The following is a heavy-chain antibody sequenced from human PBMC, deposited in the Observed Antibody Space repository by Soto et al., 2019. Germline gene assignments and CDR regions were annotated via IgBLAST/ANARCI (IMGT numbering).Heavy chain of an antibody. J-gene: IGHJ6*02. D-gene: IGHD6-13*01. V-gene: IGHV1-46*01. Sequence: ASVKVSCKASGYTFTSYYMHWVRQAPGQGLEWMGIINPSGGSTSYAQKFQGRVTMTRDTSTGTVYMELSSLRSEDTAMYYCAREKAGPDYYYYGMDVWGQGTTVTVSS. CDR1: GYTFTSYY. CDR3: AREKAGPDYYYYGMDV. CDR2: INPSGGST.